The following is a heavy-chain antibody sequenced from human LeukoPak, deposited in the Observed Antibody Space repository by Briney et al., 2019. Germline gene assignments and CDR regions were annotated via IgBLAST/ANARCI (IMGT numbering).Heavy chain of an antibody. D-gene: IGHD3-22*01. CDR2: IYYSGST. J-gene: IGHJ4*02. V-gene: IGHV4-39*07. CDR3: ARRRIYYYDRRARTTLDY. CDR1: GGSISSSSYY. Sequence: SETLSLTCTVSGGSISSSSYYWGWIRQPPGKGLEWIGSIYYSGSTYYNPSLKSRVTISVDTSKNQFSLKLSSVTAADTAVYYCARRRIYYYDRRARTTLDYWGQGTLVTVSS.